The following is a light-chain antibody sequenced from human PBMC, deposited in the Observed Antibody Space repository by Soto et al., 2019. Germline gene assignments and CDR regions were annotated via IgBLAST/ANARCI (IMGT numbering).Light chain of an antibody. Sequence: QSPSVGDRVIITCLASQSIGTYLAWYQQKSGKAPKLLIYDASYLETGVPSRFSARGSGTEFSFTISSLQPEDFATYYCQQHAELPLTFGRGTNIDIK. CDR1: QSIGTY. V-gene: IGKV1-33*01. J-gene: IGKJ4*01. CDR3: QQHAELPLT. CDR2: DAS.